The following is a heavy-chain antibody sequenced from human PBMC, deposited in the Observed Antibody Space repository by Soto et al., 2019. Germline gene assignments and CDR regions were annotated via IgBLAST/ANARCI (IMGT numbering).Heavy chain of an antibody. CDR3: AREAVAGPGDFDY. Sequence: ASVKVSCKASGYTFTGYYMHWVRQAPGQGLEWMGWINPNSGGTNYAQKFQGWVTMTRDTSISTAYMELSRLRSDDTAVYYCAREAVAGPGDFDYWGQGTLVTVS. J-gene: IGHJ4*02. CDR1: GYTFTGYY. V-gene: IGHV1-2*04. CDR2: INPNSGGT. D-gene: IGHD6-19*01.